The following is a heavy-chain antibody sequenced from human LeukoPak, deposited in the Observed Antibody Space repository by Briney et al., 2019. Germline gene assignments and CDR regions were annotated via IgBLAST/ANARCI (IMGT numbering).Heavy chain of an antibody. CDR2: IYYRGST. Sequence: SQTLSLTCNVSGASMNRDNQFWSWIRQPPGKGLEWIGYIYYRGSTDYNPSLKSRASISIDTSKNQFSLKLSSLTAADTAVYYCARVVCSGGACSPLVPHYYYRMDVWGQGTTVTASS. CDR1: GASMNRDNQF. CDR3: ARVVCSGGACSPLVPHYYYRMDV. J-gene: IGHJ6*02. D-gene: IGHD2-15*01. V-gene: IGHV4-30-4*01.